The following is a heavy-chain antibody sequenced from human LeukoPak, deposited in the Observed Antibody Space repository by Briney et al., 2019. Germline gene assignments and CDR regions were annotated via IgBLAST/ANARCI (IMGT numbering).Heavy chain of an antibody. CDR1: GGSISSYY. CDR2: IYTSGST. D-gene: IGHD1-26*01. Sequence: SETLSLTCTVSGGSISSYYWSWIRQPAGKGLEWIGRIYTSGSTNYNPSLKSRVTISVDTSKNQFSLKLSSVTAADTAVYYCAGESYYETLRYWGQGTLVTVSS. V-gene: IGHV4-4*07. CDR3: AGESYYETLRY. J-gene: IGHJ4*02.